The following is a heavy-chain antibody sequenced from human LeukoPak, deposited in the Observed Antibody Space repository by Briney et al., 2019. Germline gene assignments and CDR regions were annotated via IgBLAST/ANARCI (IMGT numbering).Heavy chain of an antibody. CDR3: ARGPLINSRGRHAHFDF. V-gene: IGHV1-2*02. D-gene: IGHD3-22*01. CDR1: GYAFTSYY. J-gene: IGHJ4*02. CDR2: INPNSGDT. Sequence: ASVKVSCKASGYAFTSYYIQWVRQAPGQGLECMGWINPNSGDTHFARNFQDTVTMTRDTSITTVYMSLTRLTSADTAVYYCARGPLINSRGRHAHFDFWGQGTGVTVSS.